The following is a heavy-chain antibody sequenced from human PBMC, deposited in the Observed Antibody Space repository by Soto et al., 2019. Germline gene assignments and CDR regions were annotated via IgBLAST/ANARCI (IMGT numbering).Heavy chain of an antibody. Sequence: PSETLSLTSAVSGGAISSSNCWSWVRQPPVQGMEWIGKIYHSGSTNSNPSLKSRVTISLDKSRNQFSLKLRSVTAADTAVYYCARDRNSMEQQPYRGMDVWGQGTTVTV. CDR2: IYHSGST. CDR3: ARDRNSMEQQPYRGMDV. CDR1: GGAISSSNC. D-gene: IGHD6-13*01. V-gene: IGHV4-4*02. J-gene: IGHJ6*02.